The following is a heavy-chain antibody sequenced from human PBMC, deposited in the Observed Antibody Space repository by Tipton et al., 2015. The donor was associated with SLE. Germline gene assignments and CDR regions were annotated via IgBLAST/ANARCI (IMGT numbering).Heavy chain of an antibody. CDR3: ARGWVRFEGWIDP. V-gene: IGHV4-4*08. J-gene: IGHJ5*02. CDR2: MHASGFT. CDR1: GGPITSDF. D-gene: IGHD3-10*01. Sequence: TLSLTCSVSGGPITSDFLTWIRQPPGKGLEWIGYMHASGFTKYNPSLQSRAAISVDTSKSEFSLNLMSVTAADTGVYYCARGWVRFEGWIDPWGQGTLVTVSS.